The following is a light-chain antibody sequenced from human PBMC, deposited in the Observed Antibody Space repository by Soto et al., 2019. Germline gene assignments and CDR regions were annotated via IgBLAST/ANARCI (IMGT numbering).Light chain of an antibody. J-gene: IGKJ1*01. V-gene: IGKV3-20*01. Sequence: IVMTQSPATLSVSQGERATLSCRASQSVSSNLAWYQQKPGQAPRLLIHGASSRATGIPDRFSGSGSGTDFTLTISRLEPEDFAVYYCQQYGSSPWTFGQGTKVDI. CDR2: GAS. CDR3: QQYGSSPWT. CDR1: QSVSSN.